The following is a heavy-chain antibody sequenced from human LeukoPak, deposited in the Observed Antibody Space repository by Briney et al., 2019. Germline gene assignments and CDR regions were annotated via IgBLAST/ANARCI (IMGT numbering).Heavy chain of an antibody. J-gene: IGHJ4*02. D-gene: IGHD3-22*01. CDR2: INPNSGGT. Sequence: ASVKVSCKASGYTFTGYYMHWVRQAPGQGLEWMGWINPNSGGTNYAQKFQDRVTMTRDTSISTAYMELSRLRSDDTAVYYCARDHTGYDSSGYYLESTFDYWGQGTLVTVSS. V-gene: IGHV1-2*02. CDR1: GYTFTGYY. CDR3: ARDHTGYDSSGYYLESTFDY.